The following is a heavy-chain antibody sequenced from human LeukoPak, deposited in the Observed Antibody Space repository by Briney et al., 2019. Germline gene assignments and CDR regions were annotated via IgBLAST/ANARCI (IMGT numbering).Heavy chain of an antibody. CDR2: IYHNVST. D-gene: IGHD2-15*01. J-gene: IGHJ4*02. CDR3: ARAKVASRIRLEY. CDR1: GGSTRRYY. V-gene: IGHV4-59*01. Sequence: SETLSLTCAQSGGSTRRYYDSWIWQPPEGGLEWIGYIYHNVSTSYNPSLKSRATMSVDTSKNQFSLTLMSVTAADTAVYYCARAKVASRIRLEYWGQGILVTVSS.